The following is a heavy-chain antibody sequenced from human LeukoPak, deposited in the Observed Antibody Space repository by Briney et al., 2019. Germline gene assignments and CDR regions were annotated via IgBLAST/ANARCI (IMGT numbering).Heavy chain of an antibody. J-gene: IGHJ4*02. CDR1: GGSFSGYY. V-gene: IGHV4-34*01. CDR3: ARHPRLWFGEPRGYFDY. Sequence: RSSETLSLTCAVYGGSFSGYYWSWIREPPGKGLEWIGEINHSGSTNYNPSLKSRVTISVDTSKNQFSLKLSSVTAADTAVYYCARHPRLWFGEPRGYFDYWGRGTLVTVSS. D-gene: IGHD3-10*01. CDR2: INHSGST.